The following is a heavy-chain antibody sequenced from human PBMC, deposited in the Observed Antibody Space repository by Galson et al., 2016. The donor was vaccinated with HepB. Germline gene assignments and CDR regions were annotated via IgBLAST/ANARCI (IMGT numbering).Heavy chain of an antibody. Sequence: SLRLSCAASGFTFSGDWMHWVRQAPGKGLAWVSRINSDGTSTMHADSVKGRFSTSRDNAKNTLYLQMNSLRVEDTAVYYCARDPLGDDWFDPWGQGVLVIVSS. V-gene: IGHV3-74*03. CDR3: ARDPLGDDWFDP. D-gene: IGHD2-21*02. J-gene: IGHJ5*02. CDR2: INSDGTST. CDR1: GFTFSGDW.